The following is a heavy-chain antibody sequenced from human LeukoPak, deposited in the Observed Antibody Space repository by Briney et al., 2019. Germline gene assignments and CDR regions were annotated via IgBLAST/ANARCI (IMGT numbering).Heavy chain of an antibody. CDR3: ARAVLYSSGWYLNDY. CDR1: GYTFTGYY. Sequence: ASVKVSCKASGYTFTGYYMHWVRQAPGQGLEWMGWMNPNSGNTGYAQKFQGRVTITRNTSISTAYMELSSLRSEDTAVYYCARAVLYSSGWYLNDYWGQGTLVTVSS. J-gene: IGHJ4*02. CDR2: MNPNSGNT. V-gene: IGHV1-8*03. D-gene: IGHD6-19*01.